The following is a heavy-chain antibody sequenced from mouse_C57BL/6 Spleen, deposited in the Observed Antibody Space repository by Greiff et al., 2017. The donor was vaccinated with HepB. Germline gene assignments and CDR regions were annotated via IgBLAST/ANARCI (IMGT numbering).Heavy chain of an antibody. J-gene: IGHJ4*01. CDR2: IDPNSGGT. V-gene: IGHV1-72*01. D-gene: IGHD2-4*01. CDR3: VLYDDYDDGDYYAMDY. Sequence: QVQLQQPGAELVKPGASVKLSCKASGYTFTSYWMHWVKQRPGRGLEWIGRIDPNSGGTKYNEKFKSKATLTVDKPSSTAYMQLSSLTSEDSAVYYCVLYDDYDDGDYYAMDYWGQGTSVTVSS. CDR1: GYTFTSYW.